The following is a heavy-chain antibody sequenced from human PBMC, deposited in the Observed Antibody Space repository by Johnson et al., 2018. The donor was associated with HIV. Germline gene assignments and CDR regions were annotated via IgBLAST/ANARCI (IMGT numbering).Heavy chain of an antibody. CDR2: IRWDGAIT. J-gene: IGHJ3*02. CDR3: ARAEIYEGRVGDFAFDI. D-gene: IGHD3-10*01. V-gene: IGHV3-43D*03. Sequence: VQLVESGGGVVQPGKSLRLSCAASGFTFDDYAMHWVRQAPGNGLEWVSLIRWDGAITHYVDSVKGRFTISRDNSRNSLYLQMKSLRAEDTALYLCARAEIYEGRVGDFAFDIWGQGTMVTVSS. CDR1: GFTFDDYA.